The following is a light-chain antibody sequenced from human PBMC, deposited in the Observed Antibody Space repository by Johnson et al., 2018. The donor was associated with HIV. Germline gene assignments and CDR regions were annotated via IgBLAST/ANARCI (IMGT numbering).Light chain of an antibody. CDR3: GTWDSTLSAGGV. V-gene: IGLV1-51*02. CDR2: ENT. CDR1: SSNIGNKY. J-gene: IGLJ1*01. Sequence: QSVLTQPPSVSAAPGQKVTISCSGSSSNIGNKYVSWYQQLPGTAPKLLIYENTKRPSGIPDRFSVSKSGTSATLGITGLQTGDEADYYCGTWDSTLSAGGVFGTGTKVTVL.